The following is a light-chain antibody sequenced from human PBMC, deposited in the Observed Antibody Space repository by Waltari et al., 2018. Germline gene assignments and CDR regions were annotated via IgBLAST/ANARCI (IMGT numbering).Light chain of an antibody. CDR3: SSYTSSSAYWL. CDR1: RSDVGGYRY. V-gene: IGLV2-14*03. J-gene: IGLJ2*01. Sequence: QSALTQPASVSGSPGQSITISCIGTRSDVGGYRYVSWYQQHPGKAPKLIIYDVSYRPPGVSDRFSGSKSGNTASLTISGLQAEDESDYYCSSYTSSSAYWLFGGGTKLTVL. CDR2: DVS.